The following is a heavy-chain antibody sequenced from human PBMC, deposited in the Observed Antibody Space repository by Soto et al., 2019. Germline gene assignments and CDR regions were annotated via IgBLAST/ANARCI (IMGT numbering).Heavy chain of an antibody. CDR1: GFTFSDYG. J-gene: IGHJ4*02. Sequence: GGSLRLSCAASGFTFSDYGIHWVRQAPGKGLEWVAVIWCDGSNKYYADSVKGRFTISRDNSKNTLYLQMNSLRAEDTAVYYCARDPLHYDILTGYSSNYFDFWGQGTLVTVSS. V-gene: IGHV3-33*01. CDR2: IWCDGSNK. CDR3: ARDPLHYDILTGYSSNYFDF. D-gene: IGHD3-9*01.